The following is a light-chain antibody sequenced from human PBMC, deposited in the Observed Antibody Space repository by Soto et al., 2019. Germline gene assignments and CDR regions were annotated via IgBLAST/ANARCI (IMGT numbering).Light chain of an antibody. CDR3: QQSYSTPRT. V-gene: IGKV1-39*01. J-gene: IGKJ1*01. Sequence: DIQMTQSPSSLSASVGDRVTITCRASQSISSYLNWYQQKPGKAPKLLIYAASSLQSGVPSRFSGSGSGTDLTLTISSLQPEDFATYYCQQSYSTPRTFGQGT. CDR1: QSISSY. CDR2: AAS.